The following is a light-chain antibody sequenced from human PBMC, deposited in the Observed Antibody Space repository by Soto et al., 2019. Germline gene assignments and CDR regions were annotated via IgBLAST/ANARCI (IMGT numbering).Light chain of an antibody. CDR2: GNN. Sequence: QSVLTQPPSVSGAPGHRVTISCTGRRSNIGAGNDVHWYQHLPGTAPKLLISGNNNRPSGVPDRFSGSKSGTSASLAITGLQAEDEADYYCQSYDVNMREVVIGGGTKLTVL. J-gene: IGLJ2*01. CDR1: RSNIGAGND. CDR3: QSYDVNMREVV. V-gene: IGLV1-40*01.